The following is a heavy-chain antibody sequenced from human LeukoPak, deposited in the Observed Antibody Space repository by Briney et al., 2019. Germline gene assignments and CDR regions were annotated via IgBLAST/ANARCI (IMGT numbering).Heavy chain of an antibody. CDR1: GFTFSSYA. V-gene: IGHV3-23*01. CDR3: ANLMVYALQGYHWFDP. J-gene: IGHJ5*02. CDR2: ISGSGGST. Sequence: GGSLRLSCAASGFTFSSYAMSWVRQAPVKGLEWVSAISGSGGSTYYADSVKGRFTISRDNSKNTLYLQMNSLRAEDTAVCYCANLMVYALQGYHWFDPWGQGTLVTVSS. D-gene: IGHD2-8*01.